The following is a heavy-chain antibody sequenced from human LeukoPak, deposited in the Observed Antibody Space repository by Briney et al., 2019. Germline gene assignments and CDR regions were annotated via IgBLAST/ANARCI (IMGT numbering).Heavy chain of an antibody. CDR1: GFIVSSNY. CDR3: ATSGNWGSPTH. D-gene: IGHD7-27*01. CDR2: IYSGGST. V-gene: IGHV3-53*01. Sequence: GGSLRLSCAASGFIVSSNYMNWVRQAPGKGLEWVSLIYSGGSTYYADSVKGRFTISRDNSKNTLYLQLNSLRAEDTAVYYCATSGNWGSPTHWGQGTLVTVSS. J-gene: IGHJ4*02.